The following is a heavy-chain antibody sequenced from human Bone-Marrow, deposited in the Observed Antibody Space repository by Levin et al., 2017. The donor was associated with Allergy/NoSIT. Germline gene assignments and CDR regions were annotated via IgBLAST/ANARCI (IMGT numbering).Heavy chain of an antibody. D-gene: IGHD1-26*01. J-gene: IGHJ3*02. V-gene: IGHV3-7*01. CDR3: ARDSPIVGSTGACDS. Sequence: PSETLSLTCVASGLTFSSYWMSWVRQAPGKGLEWVGNIKQDGSEKYYVDSVKGRFTISRDNAKNSLYLQINSLRVEDTAVYYCARDSPIVGSTGACDSWGQGTMVTVSS. CDR1: GLTFSSYW. CDR2: IKQDGSEK.